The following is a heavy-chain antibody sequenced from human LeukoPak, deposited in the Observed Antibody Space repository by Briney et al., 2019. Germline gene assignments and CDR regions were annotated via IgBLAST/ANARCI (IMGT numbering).Heavy chain of an antibody. Sequence: ASVKVSCKTSGYTFSRHGITWVRQTPGQGLEWMGWVSGYNGNTNYAQNVQGRVTMTTDTSTNTAYMELRSLRSDDTAVYYCAKDIHPGLDSGASCCFDYWGQGTPVTVSS. CDR2: VSGYNGNT. CDR3: AKDIHPGLDSGASCCFDY. V-gene: IGHV1-18*01. D-gene: IGHD3-22*01. CDR1: GYTFSRHG. J-gene: IGHJ4*02.